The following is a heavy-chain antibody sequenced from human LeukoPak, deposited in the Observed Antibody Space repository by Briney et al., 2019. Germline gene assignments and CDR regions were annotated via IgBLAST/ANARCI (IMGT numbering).Heavy chain of an antibody. V-gene: IGHV3-7*03. D-gene: IGHD3-9*01. CDR2: IQQDGSDK. CDR1: GFTFSSHW. J-gene: IGHJ6*02. CDR3: ARDKRDILTGYYYYYGMDV. Sequence: GGSLRLSCAASGFTFSSHWMSWVRQAPGKGLEWVANIQQDGSDKNYVDSVKGRFTISRDNAKKSLSLQMNSLRAEDTAVYYCARDKRDILTGYYYYYGMDVWGQGTTVTVSS.